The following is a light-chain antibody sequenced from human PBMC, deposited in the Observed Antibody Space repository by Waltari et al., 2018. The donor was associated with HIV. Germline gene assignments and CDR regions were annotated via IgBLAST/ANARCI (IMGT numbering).Light chain of an antibody. CDR1: NIGRTS. J-gene: IGLJ2*01. Sequence: SSVLTQPPSVSVVPGRTATISCAGKNIGRTSVHWSQQRPGQAPLLVMYDINNRPSAIPERFSGFSAGNTAALAISRVEAGDEADYYCQVWDDSDHWVFGGGTKLTVL. V-gene: IGLV3-21*04. CDR3: QVWDDSDHWV. CDR2: DIN.